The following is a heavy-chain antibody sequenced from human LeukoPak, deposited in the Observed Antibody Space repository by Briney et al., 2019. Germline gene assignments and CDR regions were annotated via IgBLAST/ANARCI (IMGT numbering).Heavy chain of an antibody. V-gene: IGHV3-7*01. CDR1: GFTFSSYW. J-gene: IGHJ4*02. Sequence: GGSLRLSCAASGFTFSSYWMSWVRQAPGKGPEWVANIKQDGSEKYYVDSVKGRFTISRDNAKNSLYLQMNSLRAEDTAVYYWARVALGGTALDYWGQGTLVTVSS. CDR3: ARVALGGTALDY. CDR2: IKQDGSEK. D-gene: IGHD3-16*01.